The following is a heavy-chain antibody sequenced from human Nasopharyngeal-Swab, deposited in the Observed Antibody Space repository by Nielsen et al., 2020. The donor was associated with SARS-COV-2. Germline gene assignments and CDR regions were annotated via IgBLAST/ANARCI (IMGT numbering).Heavy chain of an antibody. CDR1: GYTFTSYD. CDR2: TQLNNGKT. J-gene: IGHJ1*01. Sequence: ASVKVSCKASGYTFTSYDINWVRQAPGHGLEWLGRTQLNNGKTVFAQKFQGRVTMTWNTFITTAYMRLSGLRSDDTAVYYCARMMAGYDGYLQNWGQGTLVTVSS. CDR3: ARMMAGYDGYLQN. D-gene: IGHD2-2*03. V-gene: IGHV1-8*01.